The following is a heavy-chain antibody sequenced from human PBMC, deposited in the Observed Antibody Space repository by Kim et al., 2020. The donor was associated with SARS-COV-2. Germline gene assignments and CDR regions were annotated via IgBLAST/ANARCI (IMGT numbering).Heavy chain of an antibody. Sequence: GESLKISCKGSGYSFTSYWIGWVRQMPGKGLEWMGIIYPGDSDTRYSPSFQGQVTISADKSISTAYLQWSSLKASDTAMYYCARPYGSGSYYYGMDVWGQGTTVTVSS. D-gene: IGHD3-10*01. J-gene: IGHJ6*02. CDR2: IYPGDSDT. V-gene: IGHV5-51*01. CDR1: GYSFTSYW. CDR3: ARPYGSGSYYYGMDV.